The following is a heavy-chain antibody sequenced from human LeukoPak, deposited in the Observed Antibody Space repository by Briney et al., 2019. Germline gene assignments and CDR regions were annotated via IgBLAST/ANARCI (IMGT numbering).Heavy chain of an antibody. V-gene: IGHV4-59*01. D-gene: IGHD3-10*01. CDR1: GGSISSYY. J-gene: IGHJ6*04. CDR3: ARDLRNYYGSGSYMNYYYYGMDV. CDR2: IYYSGST. Sequence: SETLSLTCTVSGGSISSYYWSWIRQPPGKGLEWIGYIYYSGSTNYNPSLKSRVTISVDTSNNQFSLKLSSVPAADTAVYYCARDLRNYYGSGSYMNYYYYGMDVWGKGTTVTVSS.